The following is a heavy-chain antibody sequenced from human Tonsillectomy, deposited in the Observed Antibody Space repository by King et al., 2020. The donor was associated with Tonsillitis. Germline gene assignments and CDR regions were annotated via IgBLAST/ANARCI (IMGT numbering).Heavy chain of an antibody. Sequence: TLKESGPALLKPTQTLTLTCTFSWFSLSTSGMCVSWILQPPGKALEWFARIALDDVKYYSTSLKTRLTISKDTSKNQVVLTMTNLEPVDTATYYCARNSGYSTFDYWGQGTLVTVSS. D-gene: IGHD2-15*01. V-gene: IGHV2-70*10. J-gene: IGHJ4*02. CDR1: WFSLSTSGMC. CDR2: IALDDVK. CDR3: ARNSGYSTFDY.